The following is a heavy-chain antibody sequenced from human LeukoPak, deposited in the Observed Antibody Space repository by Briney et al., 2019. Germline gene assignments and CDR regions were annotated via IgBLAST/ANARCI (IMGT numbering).Heavy chain of an antibody. CDR1: GFTFSSYA. D-gene: IGHD6-19*01. V-gene: IGHV3-23*01. J-gene: IGHJ3*02. Sequence: PGGSLRLSCAASGFTFSSYAMSWVRQAPGKGLEWVSAISGSGGSTYYADSVKGRFTISRDNSKNTLYLQMNSLRAGDTAVYYCARSSIAVAGTLDAFDIWGQGTMVTVSS. CDR3: ARSSIAVAGTLDAFDI. CDR2: ISGSGGST.